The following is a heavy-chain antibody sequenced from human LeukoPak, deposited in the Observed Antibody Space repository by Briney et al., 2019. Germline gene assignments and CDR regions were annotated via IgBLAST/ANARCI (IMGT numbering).Heavy chain of an antibody. CDR1: GDSVSRSDSY. D-gene: IGHD3-22*01. CDR2: IYYSGRT. CDR3: ARRRYYDSSGYLD. V-gene: IGHV4-39*01. Sequence: PSETLSLTCTVFGDSVSRSDSYWDWIRQPRGKGLEWIGTIYYSGRTYYSPSLKTRVTISVDTSNNQFSLNLSSVTAADTALYFCARRRYYDSSGYLDWGQGTLVTVSS. J-gene: IGHJ1*01.